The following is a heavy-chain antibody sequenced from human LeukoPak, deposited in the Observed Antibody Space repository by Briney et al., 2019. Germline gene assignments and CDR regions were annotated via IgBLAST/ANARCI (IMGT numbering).Heavy chain of an antibody. J-gene: IGHJ4*02. V-gene: IGHV3-66*01. CDR3: ARDFYGDYVGYYFDY. D-gene: IGHD4-17*01. Sequence: GGSLRLSCAASGFTVSSNYMSWVRQAPGKGLEWVSVIYSGGSTYYADSVKGRFTISRDNSKNTLYLQMNSLRAEDTAVYYCARDFYGDYVGYYFDYWGQGTLVTVSS. CDR1: GFTVSSNY. CDR2: IYSGGST.